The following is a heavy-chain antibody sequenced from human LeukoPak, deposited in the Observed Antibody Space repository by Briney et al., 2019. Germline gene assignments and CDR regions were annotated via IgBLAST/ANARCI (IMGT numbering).Heavy chain of an antibody. CDR3: ASRVYSYAWYNWFDP. V-gene: IGHV4-34*01. J-gene: IGHJ5*02. CDR1: GGSFSGYY. D-gene: IGHD5-18*01. Sequence: SETLSLTCAVYGGSFSGYYWSWIRQPPGKGLEWIGEINHSVSTNYNPSLKSRVTISVDTSKNQFSLKLSSVTAADTAVYYCASRVYSYAWYNWFDPWGQGTLVTVSS. CDR2: INHSVST.